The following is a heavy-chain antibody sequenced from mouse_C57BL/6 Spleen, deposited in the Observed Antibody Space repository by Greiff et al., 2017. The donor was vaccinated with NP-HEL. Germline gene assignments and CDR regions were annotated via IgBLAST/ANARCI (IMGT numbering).Heavy chain of an antibody. Sequence: EVQLQQSVAELVRPGASVKLSCTASGFNIKNTYMHWVKQRHEQGLEWIGRIDPANGNTKYAPKFQGKATITADTSSNTAYLQLSSLTSEDTAIYYCARSPHYYGSRDYAMDYGGQGTSVTVSS. V-gene: IGHV14-3*01. D-gene: IGHD1-1*01. CDR3: ARSPHYYGSRDYAMDY. CDR1: GFNIKNTY. CDR2: IDPANGNT. J-gene: IGHJ4*01.